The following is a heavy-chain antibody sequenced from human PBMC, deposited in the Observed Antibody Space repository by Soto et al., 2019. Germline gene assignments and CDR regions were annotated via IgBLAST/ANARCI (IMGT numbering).Heavy chain of an antibody. CDR3: ATGNCSGGSCYSDYYYYMDV. CDR2: FDPEDGET. V-gene: IGHV1-24*01. D-gene: IGHD2-15*01. CDR1: GYTLTELS. Sequence: QVPLVQSGAEVKKPGASVKVSCKVSGYTLTELSMHWVRQAPGKGLEWMGGFDPEDGETIYAQKFQGRVTMTEDTSTDTAYMELSSLRSEDTAVYYCATGNCSGGSCYSDYYYYMDVWGKGTTVTVSS. J-gene: IGHJ6*03.